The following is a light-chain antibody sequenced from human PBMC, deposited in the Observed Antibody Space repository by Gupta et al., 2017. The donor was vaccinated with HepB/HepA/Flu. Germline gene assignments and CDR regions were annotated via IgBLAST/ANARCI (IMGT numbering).Light chain of an antibody. V-gene: IGKV1-5*03. Sequence: DIQMTQSPSTLSASVGDRVTITCRASQSINSWLAWYQQKPGQAPKLLIYQASTLESGVPSRFSGSGSGTECTLTISRLQPDYFATYYGQQNNWYPCTFGPGTKVDIK. J-gene: IGKJ3*01. CDR3: QQNNWYPCT. CDR1: QSINSW. CDR2: QAS.